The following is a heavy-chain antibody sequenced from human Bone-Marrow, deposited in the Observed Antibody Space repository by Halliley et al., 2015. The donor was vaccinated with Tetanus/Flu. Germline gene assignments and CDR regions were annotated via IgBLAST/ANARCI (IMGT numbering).Heavy chain of an antibody. V-gene: IGHV4-31*03. CDR1: GDSMRSGNYH. CDR3: AKTAATASGAFDG. Sequence: TLSLTCTVSGDSMRSGNYHWNWIRQHPRRGLEWIGYIYYSGTTSYNPSLQSRLTISVDTSKNQFSLKLTSVTAADTALYYCAKTAATASGAFDGWGQGTIVAVSS. J-gene: IGHJ3*01. CDR2: IYYSGTT. D-gene: IGHD3-10*01.